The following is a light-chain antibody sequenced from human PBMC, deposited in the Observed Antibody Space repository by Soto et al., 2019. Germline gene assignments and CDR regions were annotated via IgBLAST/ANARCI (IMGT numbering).Light chain of an antibody. V-gene: IGKV4-1*01. J-gene: IGKJ1*01. CDR2: WAS. Sequence: DIVMTQSPDSLAVALGERATINCKSSQSVLYSSNNKNYLAWYQQKPGQPPKLLIYWASTRESGVPDRLSGSGSGTDFTLTISSLQAEDVAVYYCQQYYTPSTFGQGTTVEIK. CDR3: QQYYTPST. CDR1: QSVLYSSNNKNY.